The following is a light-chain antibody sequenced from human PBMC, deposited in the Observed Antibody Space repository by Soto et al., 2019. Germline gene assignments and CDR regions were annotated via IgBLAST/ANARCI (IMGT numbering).Light chain of an antibody. Sequence: DIPMTQSPSTLSASVGDRVTITCRASQRISDWLAWYQQKPGKAPKLLIYDASSLESGVPSRFSGSGSGTEFTLTISSLQPDDFATYYCQHYNDYSPAFGQGTKVEIK. J-gene: IGKJ1*01. V-gene: IGKV1-5*01. CDR3: QHYNDYSPA. CDR2: DAS. CDR1: QRISDW.